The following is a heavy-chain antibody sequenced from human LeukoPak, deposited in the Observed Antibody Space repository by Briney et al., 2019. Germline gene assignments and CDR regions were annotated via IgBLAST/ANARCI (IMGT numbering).Heavy chain of an antibody. Sequence: AXXXXFXXXAMHWVRQAPGKGLEWVSGISWNSGSIGYADSVKGRFTISRDNAKNSLYLQMNSLRAEDTALYYCAKDMGLYSSGGDYWGQGTLVTVSS. D-gene: IGHD6-19*01. CDR2: ISWNSGSI. CDR1: XXXFXXXA. J-gene: IGHJ4*02. V-gene: IGHV3-9*01. CDR3: AKDMGLYSSGGDY.